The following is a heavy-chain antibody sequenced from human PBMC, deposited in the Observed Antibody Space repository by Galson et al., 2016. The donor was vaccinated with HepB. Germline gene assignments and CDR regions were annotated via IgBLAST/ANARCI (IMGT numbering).Heavy chain of an antibody. CDR1: GDSVNIGTFY. Sequence: SETLSLTCTVSGDSVNIGTFYWSWIRQPPGKGLEWIGYVHYSGSTTYNPPLKSRVTILLDTSKNQFSLKLRSVTAAETAVYYCARAVVPVQVASPVNFYFYRWGQGTLVTVSA. CDR2: VHYSGST. D-gene: IGHD2-2*01. J-gene: IGHJ4*02. V-gene: IGHV4-61*01. CDR3: ARAVVPVQVASPVNFYFYR.